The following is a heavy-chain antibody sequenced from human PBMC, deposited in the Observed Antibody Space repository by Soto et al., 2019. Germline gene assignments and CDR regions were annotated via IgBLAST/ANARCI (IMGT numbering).Heavy chain of an antibody. CDR2: ISGSGGST. Sequence: HPGGSLRLSCAASGFTFSSYAMSWVRQAPGKGLEWVSAISGSGGSTYYADSVKGRFTISRDNSKNTLYLQMNSLRAEDTAVYYCAKGFGYSYGYFDYWGQGTLVTVSS. J-gene: IGHJ4*02. CDR1: GFTFSSYA. D-gene: IGHD5-18*01. V-gene: IGHV3-23*01. CDR3: AKGFGYSYGYFDY.